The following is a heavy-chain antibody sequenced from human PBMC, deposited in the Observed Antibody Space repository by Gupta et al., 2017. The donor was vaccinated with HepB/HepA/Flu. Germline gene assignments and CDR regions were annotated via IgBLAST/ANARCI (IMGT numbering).Heavy chain of an antibody. D-gene: IGHD3-10*01. CDR3: ARETYYYGSGRREIDAFDI. J-gene: IGHJ3*02. V-gene: IGHV3-48*03. CDR1: GFTFSSYE. Sequence: EVQLVESGGGLVQPGGSLRLSCAASGFTFSSYELNWVRQAPGKGLEWGSYISSSGSTIYYADSVKGRFTISRDNAKNSLYLQMNSLRAEDTAVYYCARETYYYGSGRREIDAFDIWGQGTMVTVSS. CDR2: ISSSGSTI.